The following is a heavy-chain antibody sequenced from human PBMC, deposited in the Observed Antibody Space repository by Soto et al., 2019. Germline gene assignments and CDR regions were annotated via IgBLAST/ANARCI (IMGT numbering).Heavy chain of an antibody. Sequence: TSETLSVTCAVSGGSFSGFYWSWIRQSSGKGLEWIGEIDHSGITNHNTALKSRATMSVDTSKNQFSLKLRSVTAADTAVYYCARGVSVTLAVQGGAPYKNYFDSWSPGTLFTLSS. CDR2: IDHSGIT. D-gene: IGHD1-1*01. CDR3: ARGVSVTLAVQGGAPYKNYFDS. V-gene: IGHV4-34*04. CDR1: GGSFSGFY. J-gene: IGHJ4*02.